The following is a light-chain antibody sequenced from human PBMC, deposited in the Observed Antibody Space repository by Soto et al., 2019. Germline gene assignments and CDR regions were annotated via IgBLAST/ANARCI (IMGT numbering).Light chain of an antibody. CDR1: QSVRSN. V-gene: IGKV3-15*01. CDR3: QQYHNWPPIT. J-gene: IGKJ5*01. Sequence: EVVMTQSPATLSVSPGERVTLSCRASQSVRSNLAWYQQKPGQSPRLLIYGASTRATGIPARFSGSGFGTEFTLTISSLQSEDFAVYYCQQYHNWPPITFGQGTRLEIK. CDR2: GAS.